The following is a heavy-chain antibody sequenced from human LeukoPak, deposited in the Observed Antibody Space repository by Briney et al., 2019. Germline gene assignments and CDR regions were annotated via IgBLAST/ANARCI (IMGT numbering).Heavy chain of an antibody. J-gene: IGHJ4*02. CDR1: GFTFSSYS. D-gene: IGHD2-2*01. CDR3: ARGAIGYCSSTSCYDFDY. Sequence: GGSLRLSCAASGFTFSSYSMNWVRQAPGKGLEWVSSISSSSSYIYYADSVKGRFTISRENAKNSLYLQMNSLRAEDTAVYYCARGAIGYCSSTSCYDFDYWGQGTLVTVSS. V-gene: IGHV3-21*01. CDR2: ISSSSSYI.